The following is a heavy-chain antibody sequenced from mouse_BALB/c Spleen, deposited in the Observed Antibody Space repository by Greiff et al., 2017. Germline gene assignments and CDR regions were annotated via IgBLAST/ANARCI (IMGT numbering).Heavy chain of an antibody. J-gene: IGHJ2*01. V-gene: IGHV14-1*02. CDR3: ARTTGFDY. CDR2: IDPENGNT. D-gene: IGHD2-12*01. Sequence: VQLKQPGSELVRPGASVKLSCKASGYTFTSYWMHWVKQRPEQGLEWIGWIDPENGNTIYDPKFQGKASITADTSSNTAYLQLSSLTSEDTAVYYCARTTGFDYWGQGTTLTVSS. CDR1: GYTFTSYW.